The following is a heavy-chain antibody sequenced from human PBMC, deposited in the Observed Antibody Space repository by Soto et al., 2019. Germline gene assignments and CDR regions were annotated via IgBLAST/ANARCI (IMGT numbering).Heavy chain of an antibody. CDR2: IYSGGST. D-gene: IGHD3-10*01. CDR1: GFSIGSKC. CDR3: ATYLLGPGAFDI. V-gene: IGHV3-66*01. Sequence: GWSRMLGCAAGGFSIGSKCMNLVRQAPGKGLEWVSVIYSGGSTYYADSVKGRFTISRDNSKNTLYLQMNSLRAEDTAVYYCATYLLGPGAFDIWGQGTMVAVSS. J-gene: IGHJ3*02.